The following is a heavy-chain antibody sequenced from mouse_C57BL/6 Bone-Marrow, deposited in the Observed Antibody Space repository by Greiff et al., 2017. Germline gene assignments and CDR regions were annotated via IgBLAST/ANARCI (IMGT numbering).Heavy chain of an antibody. J-gene: IGHJ2*01. CDR1: GYTFTSYG. D-gene: IGHD1-1*01. V-gene: IGHV1-85*01. Sequence: VQLQQSGAELARPGASVKLSCKASGYTFTSYGISWVKQRTGQGLEWIGWIYPRDGSTKYNEKFKGKATLTVDTSSSTAYMELHSLTSEDSAVYYYARRYTLYWGQGTTLTVSS. CDR3: ARRYTLY. CDR2: IYPRDGST.